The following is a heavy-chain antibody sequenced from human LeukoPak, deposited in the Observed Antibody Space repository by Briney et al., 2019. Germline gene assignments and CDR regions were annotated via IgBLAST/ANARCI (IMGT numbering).Heavy chain of an antibody. CDR2: ISYNSDTI. D-gene: IGHD2-21*02. Sequence: PGRSLRLSCAASGFTFDDYAMHWVRQAPGKSLEWVSGISYNSDTIAYADSVKGRFTISRDNAKNSLYLQMNSLRAEDTALYYCAKDYCGGDCYSGWYFDLWGRGTLVTVSS. J-gene: IGHJ2*01. CDR1: GFTFDDYA. CDR3: AKDYCGGDCYSGWYFDL. V-gene: IGHV3-9*01.